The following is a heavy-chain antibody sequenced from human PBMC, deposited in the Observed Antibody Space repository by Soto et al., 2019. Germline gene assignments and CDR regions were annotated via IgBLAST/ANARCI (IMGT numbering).Heavy chain of an antibody. D-gene: IGHD3-10*01. J-gene: IGHJ4*02. CDR2: IYYSGST. Sequence: SWTLSLTCTVSGGSISSYYRSWILQPPGKGLEWIGYIYYSGSTNYNPSLKSRVTISVDTSKNQFSRKLSSVTAADTAVYYCPSFTMVRGVISFDYWGQGTLVTVSS. CDR1: GGSISSYY. CDR3: PSFTMVRGVISFDY. V-gene: IGHV4-59*01.